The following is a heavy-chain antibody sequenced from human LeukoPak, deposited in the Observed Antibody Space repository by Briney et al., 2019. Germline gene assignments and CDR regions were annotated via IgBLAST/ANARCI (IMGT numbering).Heavy chain of an antibody. V-gene: IGHV1-69*06. J-gene: IGHJ4*02. CDR1: GGTFSSYA. D-gene: IGHD5-18*01. Sequence: ASVKVSCKASGGTFSSYAISWVRQAPGQGLEWMGGIIPIFGTANYAQKFQGRVTITADKSTSTAYMELSSLRSEDTAVYYCARAPAIQLWQRANLDYWGQGTLVTVSS. CDR3: ARAPAIQLWQRANLDY. CDR2: IIPIFGTA.